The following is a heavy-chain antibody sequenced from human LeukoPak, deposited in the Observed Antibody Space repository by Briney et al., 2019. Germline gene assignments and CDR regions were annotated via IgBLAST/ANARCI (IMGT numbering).Heavy chain of an antibody. CDR3: ARGTNSHWKPEDYNWFDP. CDR1: GGSFSNYY. D-gene: IGHD1-1*01. J-gene: IGHJ5*02. CDR2: ISHSGST. Sequence: PSETLSLTCAVYGGSFSNYYWSWIRQPPGKGLEWIGGISHSGSTNYNPSLKSRVTISVDTSKNQFSLKLSSVTAADTAVYYCARGTNSHWKPEDYNWFDPWGQGTLVTVSS. V-gene: IGHV4-34*01.